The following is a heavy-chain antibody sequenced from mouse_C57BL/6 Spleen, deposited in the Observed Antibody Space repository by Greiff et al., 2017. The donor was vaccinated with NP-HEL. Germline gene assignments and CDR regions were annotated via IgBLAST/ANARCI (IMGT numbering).Heavy chain of an antibody. D-gene: IGHD1-1*01. J-gene: IGHJ2*01. CDR1: GYAFSSYW. CDR3: ARSRSRGDFDY. V-gene: IGHV1-80*01. Sequence: QVQLQQSGAELVKPGASVKISCKASGYAFSSYWMNWVKQRPGKGLEWIGQIYPGDGDTNYNGKFKGKATLTADKSSSTAYMQLSSLTSEDSAVYFCARSRSRGDFDYWGQGTTLTVSS. CDR2: IYPGDGDT.